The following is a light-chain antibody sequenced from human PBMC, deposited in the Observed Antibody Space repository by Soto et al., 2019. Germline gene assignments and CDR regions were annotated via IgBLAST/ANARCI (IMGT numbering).Light chain of an antibody. CDR1: QGIRNY. V-gene: IGKV1-27*01. CDR2: ATS. J-gene: IGKJ1*01. CDR3: QQYNNWPWT. Sequence: DIQMTQSPSSLSASVVDRVTITCLASQGIRNYLAWYQQKPGKVPKLLIYATSTLQSGVPSRFSGSGSGTDFTLTISSLQSEDFAVYYCQQYNNWPWTFGQGTKVDIK.